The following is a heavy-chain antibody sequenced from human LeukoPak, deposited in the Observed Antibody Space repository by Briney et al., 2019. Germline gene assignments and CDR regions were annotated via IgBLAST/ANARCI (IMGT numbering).Heavy chain of an antibody. D-gene: IGHD1-7*01. CDR2: IIPIFGTA. V-gene: IGHV1-69*05. Sequence: SVKVSCKASGGTFSSYAISWVRQAPGRGLEWMGGIIPIFGTANYAQKFQGRVTITTDESTSTAYMELSSLRSEDTAVYYCARDVRTGTYAFDIWGQGTMVTVSS. J-gene: IGHJ3*02. CDR1: GGTFSSYA. CDR3: ARDVRTGTYAFDI.